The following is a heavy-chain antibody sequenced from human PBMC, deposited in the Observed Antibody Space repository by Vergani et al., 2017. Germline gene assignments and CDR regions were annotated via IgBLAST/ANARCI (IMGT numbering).Heavy chain of an antibody. D-gene: IGHD4-11*01. CDR1: GGTFSSYT. CDR2: IIPILGIA. J-gene: IGHJ5*02. V-gene: IGHV1-69*02. Sequence: QVQLVQSGAEVKKPGSSVKVSCKASGGTFSSYTISWVRQAPGQGLEWMGRIIPILGIANYAQKLQGRVTMTTDTSTSTAYMELRSLRSDDTAVYYCARGSTVTTWFDPWGQGTLVTVSS. CDR3: ARGSTVTTWFDP.